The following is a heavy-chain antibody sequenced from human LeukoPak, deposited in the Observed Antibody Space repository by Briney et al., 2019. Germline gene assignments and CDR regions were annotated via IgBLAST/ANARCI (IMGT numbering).Heavy chain of an antibody. CDR2: ISAYNRDT. V-gene: IGHV1-18*01. CDR3: ARDPSNTSGWSPYFDY. J-gene: IGHJ4*02. D-gene: IGHD6-13*01. Sequence: ASVKVSCKASGYTFTSYDINWVRQATGQGFEWMGWISAYNRDTKYAQNFQGRVTLITESSTNTAYMELRSLRSDDTAVYYCARDPSNTSGWSPYFDYWGQGTLVTVSA. CDR1: GYTFTSYD.